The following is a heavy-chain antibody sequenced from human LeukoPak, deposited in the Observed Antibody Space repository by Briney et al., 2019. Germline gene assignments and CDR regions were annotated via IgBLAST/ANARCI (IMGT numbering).Heavy chain of an antibody. D-gene: IGHD5-18*01. V-gene: IGHV3-13*01. J-gene: IGHJ4*02. CDR3: VREARGYHYTYFDY. CDR1: GFTLGSHD. Sequence: GGSLRLSCTASGFTLGSHDMHWVRQIPGQGLEWVAAVSSGFHAFFADSVQGRFTVSREDAGDSLYLQMNSLRAGDTAVYYCVREARGYHYTYFDYWGQGTLVTVSS. CDR2: VSSGFHA.